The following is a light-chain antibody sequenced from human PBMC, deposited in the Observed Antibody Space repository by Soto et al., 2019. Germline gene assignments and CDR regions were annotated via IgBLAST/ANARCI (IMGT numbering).Light chain of an antibody. V-gene: IGKV4-1*01. CDR1: QSVLYSSNNKNY. CDR2: WAS. CDR3: QQYYSTPS. Sequence: DIVMTQSPDSLAVSLGERATINCKSSQSVLYSSNNKNYLAWYQQKPGQPRKLLIYWASTREYGVPDRFSGSGSGTDFTLTISSLQAEDVAVYYCQQYYSTPSFGGGTKVEIK. J-gene: IGKJ4*01.